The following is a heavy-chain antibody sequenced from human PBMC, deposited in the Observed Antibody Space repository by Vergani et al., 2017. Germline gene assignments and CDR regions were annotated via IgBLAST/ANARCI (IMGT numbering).Heavy chain of an antibody. Sequence: QVQLVQSGAEVKKPGSSVKVSCKASGGTFSSYTISWLRQAPGQGLEWMGRIIPILGIANYAQKFQGRVTITADKSTSTAYMELSSLRSEDTAVYYCAREGSGSYYNYYYGMDVWGQGTTVTVSS. CDR2: IIPILGIA. V-gene: IGHV1-69*08. CDR3: AREGSGSYYNYYYGMDV. CDR1: GGTFSSYT. J-gene: IGHJ6*02. D-gene: IGHD3-10*01.